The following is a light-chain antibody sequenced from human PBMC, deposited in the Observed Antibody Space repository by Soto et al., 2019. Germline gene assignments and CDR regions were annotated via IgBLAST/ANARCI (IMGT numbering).Light chain of an antibody. J-gene: IGKJ4*01. CDR1: QSVSSN. V-gene: IGKV3-15*01. Sequence: EIVMTQSPATLSVSPGERATLSCRASQSVSSNLAWYQQKPGQAPRLLIYGASTRATGIPARFSGSGSGTEFTLTISRLQSEDFAVYYCQQYNNWPPPTFGGGTKVEIK. CDR2: GAS. CDR3: QQYNNWPPPT.